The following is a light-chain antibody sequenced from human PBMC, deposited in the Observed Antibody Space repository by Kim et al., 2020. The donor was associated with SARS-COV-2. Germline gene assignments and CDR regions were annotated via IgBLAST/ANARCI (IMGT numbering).Light chain of an antibody. CDR2: GAS. CDR3: LQHSTYPIT. J-gene: IGKJ5*01. Sequence: ASVGDRVTITCRASQDIRNDLGWYQQNPGRAPKRLIYGASSLQSEVPSRFSGSGSGTEFTLTIRSVQPEDFATYFCLQHSTYPITFGQGTRLEIK. V-gene: IGKV1-17*01. CDR1: QDIRND.